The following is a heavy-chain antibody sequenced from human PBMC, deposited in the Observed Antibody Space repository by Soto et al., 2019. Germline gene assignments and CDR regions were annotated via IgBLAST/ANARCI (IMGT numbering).Heavy chain of an antibody. J-gene: IGHJ4*02. CDR3: ARGVGSSPPRY. V-gene: IGHV4-59*01. Sequence: SETLSPTCTISGGSISVYYWSWIRQPPGQALEWIGYIYDSGSPYYNPSLRSRVIISADTSRNQISLKLTSATAADTAVYYCARGVGSSPPRYWGRGTLVTVS. CDR1: GGSISVYY. CDR2: IYDSGSP. D-gene: IGHD1-26*01.